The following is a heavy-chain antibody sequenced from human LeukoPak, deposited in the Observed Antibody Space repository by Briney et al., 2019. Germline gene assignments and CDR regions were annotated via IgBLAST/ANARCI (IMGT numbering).Heavy chain of an antibody. D-gene: IGHD1-26*01. Sequence: GGSLRLSCLTSGFTLSTNAMSWVRLAQWKGLKWISGISGSGASTYYADSVKGRFTISRDDSRNTLYLQMNSLRGDDTAVYYCAKDVGKWESLHFFDYWGQGTLVTVSS. V-gene: IGHV3-23*01. CDR2: ISGSGAST. CDR1: GFTLSTNA. CDR3: AKDVGKWESLHFFDY. J-gene: IGHJ4*02.